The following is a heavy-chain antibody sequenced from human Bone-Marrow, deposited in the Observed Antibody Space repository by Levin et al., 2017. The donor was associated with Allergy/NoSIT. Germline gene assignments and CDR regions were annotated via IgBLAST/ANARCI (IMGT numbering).Heavy chain of an antibody. D-gene: IGHD3-10*01. V-gene: IGHV5-51*01. CDR2: IYPGDSDT. CDR3: ARRGLWFGEWNPHREYWFDP. J-gene: IGHJ5*02. Sequence: GESLKISCKGSGYSFTSYWIGWVRQMPGKGLEWMGIIYPGDSDTRYSPSFQGQVTISADKSISTAYLQWSSLKASDTAMYYCARRGLWFGEWNPHREYWFDPWGQGTLVTVSS. CDR1: GYSFTSYW.